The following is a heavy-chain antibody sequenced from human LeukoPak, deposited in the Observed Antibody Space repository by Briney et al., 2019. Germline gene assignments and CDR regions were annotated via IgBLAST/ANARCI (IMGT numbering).Heavy chain of an antibody. CDR3: AVTSEWNWFDP. V-gene: IGHV3-11*01. CDR1: GFTFSDYY. CDR2: ISSSGSTI. Sequence: GGSLRLSCAASGFTFSDYYMNWIRQAPGKGLEWVSYISSSGSTIYYADSVKGRFTISRDNAKNSLYLQMNSLRAEDTAVYYCAVTSEWNWFDPWGQGTLVTVSS. J-gene: IGHJ5*02. D-gene: IGHD3-3*01.